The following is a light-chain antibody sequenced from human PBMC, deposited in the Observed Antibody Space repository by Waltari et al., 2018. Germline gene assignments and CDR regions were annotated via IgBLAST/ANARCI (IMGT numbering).Light chain of an antibody. CDR1: QTVSHSSNNKDY. Sequence: DIVMTQSPHSLAVSLGERAAINCKHTQTVSHSSNNKDYLAWYQQKPGQPPKLLIYWASTRESGVPDRFSGSGSGTDFTLTISSLQAEDVAIYYCQQYYSTPQTFGQGTKVEIK. V-gene: IGKV4-1*01. J-gene: IGKJ1*01. CDR2: WAS. CDR3: QQYYSTPQT.